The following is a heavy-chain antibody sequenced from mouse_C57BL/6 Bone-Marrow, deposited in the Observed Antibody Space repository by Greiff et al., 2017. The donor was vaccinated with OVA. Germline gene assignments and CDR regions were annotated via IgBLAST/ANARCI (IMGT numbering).Heavy chain of an antibody. CDR3: ARDNYDYDGLDY. CDR1: GYSITNGNHW. Sequence: VQLKESGPALVKPSQTVSLTCTVTGYSITNGNHWWNWIRQVSGSKLEWIGYISSSGSTDSNPSLKSRLSITSDTSKNQLFLQWNSVTTEEIATYYGARDNYDYDGLDYWGQGTTLTVSS. D-gene: IGHD2-4*01. CDR2: ISSSGST. V-gene: IGHV3-4*01. J-gene: IGHJ2*01.